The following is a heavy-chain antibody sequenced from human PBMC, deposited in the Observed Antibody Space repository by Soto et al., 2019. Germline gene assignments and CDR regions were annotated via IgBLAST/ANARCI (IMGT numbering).Heavy chain of an antibody. Sequence: QEQLVESGGGVVQPGQSLRLSCAASGFTFNTYGMHWVRQIPGKGLQWVAIIWYDGSIKYYADSVKGRFTISRDNSRNTLYLQMNSLRDEDTAVYYCARIDCTGNNCYPYYHYGMDVWGQGTTVTVSS. CDR1: GFTFNTYG. J-gene: IGHJ6*02. CDR3: ARIDCTGNNCYPYYHYGMDV. V-gene: IGHV3-33*01. D-gene: IGHD2-15*01. CDR2: IWYDGSIK.